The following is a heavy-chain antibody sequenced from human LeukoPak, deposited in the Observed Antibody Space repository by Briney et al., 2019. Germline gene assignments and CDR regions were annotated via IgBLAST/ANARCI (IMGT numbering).Heavy chain of an antibody. D-gene: IGHD1-1*01. CDR1: GGSISSYY. J-gene: IGHJ6*03. CDR2: IYYSGST. V-gene: IGHV4-59*01. Sequence: SETLSLTCTVSGGSISSYYWSWIRQPPGKGLEWIGYIYYSGSTNYNPSLKSRVTISVDTSKNQFSLKLSSVTAADTAVYYCARDRPWTSDYYYMDVWGKGTRSPSP. CDR3: ARDRPWTSDYYYMDV.